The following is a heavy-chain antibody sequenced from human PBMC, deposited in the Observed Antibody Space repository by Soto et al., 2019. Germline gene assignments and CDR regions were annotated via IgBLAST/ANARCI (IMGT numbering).Heavy chain of an antibody. Sequence: KVSCKASGGTFSSYAISWVRQAPGQGLEWMGGIIPIFGTANYAQKFQGRVTITADKSTSTAYMELSSLRSEDTAVYYCASPRLGDFWSGYYPYYYYGMDVWGQGTTVTVSS. CDR2: IIPIFGTA. CDR3: ASPRLGDFWSGYYPYYYYGMDV. CDR1: GGTFSSYA. J-gene: IGHJ6*02. V-gene: IGHV1-69*06. D-gene: IGHD3-3*01.